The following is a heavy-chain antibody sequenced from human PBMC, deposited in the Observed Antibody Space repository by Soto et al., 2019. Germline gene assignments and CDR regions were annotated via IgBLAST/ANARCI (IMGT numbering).Heavy chain of an antibody. Sequence: SETLSLTCTVSGNSMTTVGYYWTWIRQHPGQGLEWIGFISYSGSTYYSSSLKGRVAISADTSKNQFSLKLNSVNAADTAVYYCKRGDYWGQGTLVTVYS. V-gene: IGHV4-31*03. CDR2: ISYSGST. CDR1: GNSMTTVGYY. J-gene: IGHJ4*02. CDR3: KRGDY.